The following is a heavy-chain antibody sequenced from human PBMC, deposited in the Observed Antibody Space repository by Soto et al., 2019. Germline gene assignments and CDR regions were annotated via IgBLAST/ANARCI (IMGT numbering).Heavy chain of an antibody. CDR2: IHNSGST. Sequence: QVQLQESGPGLVKPSETLSLTCTVSGGSMTSYYWSWIRQPPGKGLEWIGYIHNSGSTSYNPSLQSRVTISADVSKNQFSLDLRSVTAADTAVYYCARRWSGTDYWGHGTLVTVSS. J-gene: IGHJ4*01. CDR3: ARRWSGTDY. D-gene: IGHD3-10*01. CDR1: GGSMTSYY. V-gene: IGHV4-59*01.